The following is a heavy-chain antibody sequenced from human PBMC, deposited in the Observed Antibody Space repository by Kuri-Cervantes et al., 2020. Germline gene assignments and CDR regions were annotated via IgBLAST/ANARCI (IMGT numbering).Heavy chain of an antibody. J-gene: IGHJ3*02. V-gene: IGHV1-46*01. CDR1: GGTFSSYA. CDR3: VRDRTPFGDCTNAFDI. CDR2: INPSGGST. D-gene: IGHD2-21*02. Sequence: ASVKVSCKASGGTFSSYAISWVRQAPGQGLEWMGIINPSGGSTSYAQKFQGRVTMTRDTSASTVYMELSSLRSEDTAVYYCVRDRTPFGDCTNAFDIWGQGTMVTVSS.